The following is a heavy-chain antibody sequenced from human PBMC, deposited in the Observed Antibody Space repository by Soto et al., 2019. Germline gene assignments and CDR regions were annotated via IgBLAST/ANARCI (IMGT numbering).Heavy chain of an antibody. CDR3: VRDPQKDYGEDAFDI. J-gene: IGHJ3*02. V-gene: IGHV1-18*01. CDR1: GYTFTSYG. D-gene: IGHD4-17*01. CDR2: ISAYNGNT. Sequence: ASVKVSCKASGYTFTSYGISWVRQAPGQGLEWMGWISAYNGNTNYAQKLQGRVTMTTDTSTSTAYMELRSLRSDDTAVYYCVRDPQKDYGEDAFDIWGQGTMVTVSS.